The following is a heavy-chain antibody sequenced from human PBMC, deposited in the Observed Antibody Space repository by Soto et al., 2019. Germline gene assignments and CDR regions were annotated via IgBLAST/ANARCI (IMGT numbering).Heavy chain of an antibody. J-gene: IGHJ4*02. CDR1: GGTFSSYA. CDR3: ARDQSGVLYSSGWYEMLFH. Sequence: SVKVSCKASGGTFSSYAISWLRQAPGQGLEWMGGIIPIFGTANYAQKFQGRVTITADESTSTAYMELSSLRSEDTAVYYCARDQSGVLYSSGWYEMLFHRGQGTLVTVSS. V-gene: IGHV1-69*13. CDR2: IIPIFGTA. D-gene: IGHD6-19*01.